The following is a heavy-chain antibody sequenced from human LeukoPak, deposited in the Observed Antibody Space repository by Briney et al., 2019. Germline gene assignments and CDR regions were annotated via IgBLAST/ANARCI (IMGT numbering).Heavy chain of an antibody. Sequence: GGSLRLSCAAAQSTFYSYWMHWVRLVPGKGLAWVSRVNSDGASTTYADSVKGRVTVSRDNAQNTLYLQMESLRVDDTAVHYCAGGGFSGFDHWGQGILVTVSS. J-gene: IGHJ4*02. CDR3: AGGGFSGFDH. D-gene: IGHD4-23*01. CDR2: VNSDGAST. V-gene: IGHV3-74*03. CDR1: QSTFYSYW.